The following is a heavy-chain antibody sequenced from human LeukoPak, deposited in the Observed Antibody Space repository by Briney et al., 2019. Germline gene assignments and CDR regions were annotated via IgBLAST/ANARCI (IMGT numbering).Heavy chain of an antibody. CDR3: ARWARFLEWFGDAFDI. V-gene: IGHV3-11*01. D-gene: IGHD3-3*01. CDR1: GFTFSDYY. J-gene: IGHJ3*02. Sequence: GGSLRLSCAASGFTFSDYYISWIRQAPGKGLEWVSYISSSGSTIYYADSVKGRFTISRDNAKKSLYLQMNSLRAQDTAGYYFARWARFLEWFGDAFDIWGQGTMVTVSS. CDR2: ISSSGSTI.